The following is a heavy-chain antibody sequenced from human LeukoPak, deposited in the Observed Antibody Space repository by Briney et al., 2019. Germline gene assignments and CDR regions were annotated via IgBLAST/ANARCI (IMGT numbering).Heavy chain of an antibody. D-gene: IGHD6-13*01. V-gene: IGHV4-34*01. CDR3: ARGRGRDSSSWYAPPPFDY. CDR1: GGSFSGYY. Sequence: SSETLSLTCAVYGGSFSGYYWSWIRQPPGKGLEWIGEINHSGSTNYNPSLKSRVTISVDTSKNQFSLKLGSLTAADTAVYYCARGRGRDSSSWYAPPPFDYWGQGTLVTVSS. J-gene: IGHJ4*02. CDR2: INHSGST.